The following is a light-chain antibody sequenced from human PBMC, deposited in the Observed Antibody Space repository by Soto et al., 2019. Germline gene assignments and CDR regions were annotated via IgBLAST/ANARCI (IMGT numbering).Light chain of an antibody. CDR3: QQVKTYPRT. Sequence: DIHLTQSPSFLSASVGDRVTITCRPSQAVPNNMAWYQQKPGKPPKLLIYEESTLHSGVPSRFSGRKSGTQFTLTIDSLKPEDFATDYCQQVKTYPRTLGGGTKVDIK. CDR1: QAVPNN. V-gene: IGKV1-9*01. J-gene: IGKJ4*01. CDR2: EES.